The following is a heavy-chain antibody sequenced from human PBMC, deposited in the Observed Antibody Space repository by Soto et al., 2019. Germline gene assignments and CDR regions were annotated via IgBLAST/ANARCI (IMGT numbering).Heavy chain of an antibody. D-gene: IGHD3-16*01. V-gene: IGHV3-23*01. CDR1: GFTFSSYA. J-gene: IGHJ4*02. Sequence: GGSLRLSCAASGFTFSSYAMSWVRQAPGKGLEWVSAISGSGGSTYYADSVKGRFTISRDNSKNTLYLQMNSLRAEDTAVYYYAKDPASALGKDYWGQGTLVTVSS. CDR3: AKDPASALGKDY. CDR2: ISGSGGST.